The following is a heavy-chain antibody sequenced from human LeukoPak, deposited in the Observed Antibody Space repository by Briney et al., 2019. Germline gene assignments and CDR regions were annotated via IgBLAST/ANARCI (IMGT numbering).Heavy chain of an antibody. CDR2: IKQDRSEK. D-gene: IGHD3-10*01. V-gene: IGHV3-7*01. CDR1: GFTFTNYW. Sequence: GGSLRLSCAASGFTFTNYWMSWVRQAPGKGLELVANIKQDRSEKYYVDSVKGRFTISRDNAKNSLYLQMNSLRAEDTAVYYCASYRFIRADRKYYYGSGSYYTNWFDPWGQGTLVTVSS. CDR3: ASYRFIRADRKYYYGSGSYYTNWFDP. J-gene: IGHJ5*02.